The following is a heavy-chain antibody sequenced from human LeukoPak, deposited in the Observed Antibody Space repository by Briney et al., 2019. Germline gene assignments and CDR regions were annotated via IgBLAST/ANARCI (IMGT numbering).Heavy chain of an antibody. V-gene: IGHV3-53*01. CDR2: IYSDIT. CDR1: GFTVSSNS. J-gene: IGHJ4*02. CDR3: ALIDGVGPKDY. D-gene: IGHD1-26*01. Sequence: GGPLRLSCTVSGFTVSSNSMSWVRQAPGKGLEWVSFIYSDITHYADSVKGRFTISRDNSKNTLYLQMERLRAEDTAIYYCALIDGVGPKDYWGPGTLVTVSS.